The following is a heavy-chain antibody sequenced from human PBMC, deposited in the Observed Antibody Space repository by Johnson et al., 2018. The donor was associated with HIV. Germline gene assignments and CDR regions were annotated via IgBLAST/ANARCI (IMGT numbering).Heavy chain of an antibody. J-gene: IGHJ3*02. CDR2: ISSSGSTI. Sequence: QVQLVESGGGLVKPGGSLRLSCAASGFTFSDYYMSWIRQAPGKGLEWVSYISSSGSTIYYADSVKGRFTISRDNSKNTLYLQMNSRRAEDTAVYYCARAHLIFPKNAFDIWGQGTMVTVSS. CDR3: ARAHLIFPKNAFDI. D-gene: IGHD3-3*02. CDR1: GFTFSDYY. V-gene: IGHV3-11*01.